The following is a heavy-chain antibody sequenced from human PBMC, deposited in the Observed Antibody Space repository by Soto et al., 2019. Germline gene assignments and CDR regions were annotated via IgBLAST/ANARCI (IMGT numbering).Heavy chain of an antibody. CDR2: IIPIFGTA. J-gene: IGHJ3*02. D-gene: IGHD2-2*01. Sequence: SVKVSCKASGGTFSSYAISWVRQAPGQGLEWMGGIIPIFGTANYAQKFQGRVTITADESTSTACMELSSLRSEDTAVYYCATRSVGWGYCSSTSCYGAFDIWGQGTVVTVSS. CDR1: GGTFSSYA. V-gene: IGHV1-69*13. CDR3: ATRSVGWGYCSSTSCYGAFDI.